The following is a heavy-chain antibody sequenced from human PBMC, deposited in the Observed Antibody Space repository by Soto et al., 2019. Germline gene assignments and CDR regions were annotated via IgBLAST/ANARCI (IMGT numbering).Heavy chain of an antibody. CDR3: AKDPSGDCSSTSCYSVY. D-gene: IGHD2-2*01. J-gene: IGHJ4*02. V-gene: IGHV3-23*01. CDR2: ISGSGGST. CDR1: GFTFSSYA. Sequence: GGSLRLSCAASGFTFSSYAMSWVRQAPGKGLEWVSAISGSGGSTYYADSVKGRFTISRDNSKNTLYLQMNSLRAEDTAVYYCAKDPSGDCSSTSCYSVYWGQGTLVTVSS.